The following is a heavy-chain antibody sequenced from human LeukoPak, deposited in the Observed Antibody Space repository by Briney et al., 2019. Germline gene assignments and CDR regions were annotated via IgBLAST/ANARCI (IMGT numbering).Heavy chain of an antibody. Sequence: QPGGSLRLSCAASGFTFSPYAMPWVRQAPGKGLEWVAVIWYDGSHTDYADSVKGRFTISRDSSKNTLYLQMNSLRAEDTAVYFCARENWGFDCWGQGTLVTVSS. J-gene: IGHJ4*02. CDR3: ARENWGFDC. CDR1: GFTFSPYA. V-gene: IGHV3-33*01. D-gene: IGHD7-27*01. CDR2: IWYDGSHT.